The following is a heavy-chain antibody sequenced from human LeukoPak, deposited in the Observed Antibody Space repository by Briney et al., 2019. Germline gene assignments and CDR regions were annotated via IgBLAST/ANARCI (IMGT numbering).Heavy chain of an antibody. CDR1: GFTFSSYA. CDR3: ARDRPAFSGYEPTPGY. CDR2: ISYDGSNK. D-gene: IGHD5-12*01. Sequence: GRSLRLSCAASGFTFSSYAMHWVRQAPGKGLEWVAVISYDGSNKYYADSVKGRFTISRDNSKNTLYLQMNSLRAEDTAVYYWARDRPAFSGYEPTPGYWGQGTLVTVSS. V-gene: IGHV3-30-3*01. J-gene: IGHJ4*02.